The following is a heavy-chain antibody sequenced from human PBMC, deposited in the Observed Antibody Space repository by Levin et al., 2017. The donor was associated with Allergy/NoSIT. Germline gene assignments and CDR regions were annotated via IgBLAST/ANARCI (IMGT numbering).Heavy chain of an antibody. J-gene: IGHJ3*02. CDR3: ARMKQRDAFDI. Sequence: GGSLRLSCAASGFTFSDYYMSWIRQAPGKGLEWVSYISSSSSYTNYADSVKGRFTISRDNAKNSLYLQMNSLRAEDTAVYYCARMKQRDAFDIWGQGTMVTVSS. D-gene: IGHD6-25*01. V-gene: IGHV3-11*03. CDR2: ISSSSSYT. CDR1: GFTFSDYY.